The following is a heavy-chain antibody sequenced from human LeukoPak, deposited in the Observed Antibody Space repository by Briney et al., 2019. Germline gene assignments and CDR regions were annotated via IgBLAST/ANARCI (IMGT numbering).Heavy chain of an antibody. CDR3: ARECEDIVVVVGNWFDP. D-gene: IGHD2-15*01. CDR2: IYYSGST. J-gene: IGHJ5*02. CDR1: GGPISSSSYY. Sequence: SETLSLTCTVSGGPISSSSYYWGWIRQPPGKGLEWIGSIYYSGSTYYNPSLKSRATISVDTSKNQFSLKLSSVTAADTAVYYCARECEDIVVVVGNWFDPWGQGTLVTVSS. V-gene: IGHV4-39*02.